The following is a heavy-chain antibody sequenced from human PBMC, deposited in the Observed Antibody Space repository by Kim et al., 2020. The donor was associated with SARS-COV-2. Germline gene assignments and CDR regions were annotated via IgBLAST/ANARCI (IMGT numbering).Heavy chain of an antibody. Sequence: GGSLRLSCAASGFTFSSFAMNWVRQAPGTGLEWVSGISGSGGSPYYADSVKGRITFSRDNSKNTLSLQMNSLRAEDTAVYYCAKDFYLDNWGAGAFDMWGQGTMV. CDR3: AKDFYLDNWGAGAFDM. J-gene: IGHJ3*02. V-gene: IGHV3-23*01. CDR2: ISGSGGSP. CDR1: GFTFSSFA. D-gene: IGHD3-10*01.